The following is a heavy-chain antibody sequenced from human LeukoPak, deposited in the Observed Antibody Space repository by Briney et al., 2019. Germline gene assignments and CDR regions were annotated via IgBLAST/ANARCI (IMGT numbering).Heavy chain of an antibody. Sequence: ASVKVSCKASGYTFTNYDLNWVRQASGQGLEWMGWMNPDTEITDYAQKFQGRVTMTRDTSINTAYMELSSLTSDDTAVYFCATSSGLTTHDAFDIWGQGTKVIVSS. CDR2: MNPDTEIT. J-gene: IGHJ3*02. V-gene: IGHV1-8*01. CDR1: GYTFTNYD. D-gene: IGHD3/OR15-3a*01. CDR3: ATSSGLTTHDAFDI.